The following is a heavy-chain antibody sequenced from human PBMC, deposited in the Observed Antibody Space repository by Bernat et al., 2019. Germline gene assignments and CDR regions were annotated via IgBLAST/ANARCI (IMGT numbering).Heavy chain of an antibody. Sequence: QLQLQESGPGLVKPSETLSLTCTVSGGSISSSSYYWGWIRQPPGKGLEWIGSIYYSGSTYYNPSLKSRVTISVDTSKNQFSLKLSSVTAADTAVYYCARAPATMIVVDNCFDYWGQGTLVTVSS. V-gene: IGHV4-39*01. CDR1: GGSISSSSYY. D-gene: IGHD3-22*01. CDR2: IYYSGST. CDR3: ARAPATMIVVDNCFDY. J-gene: IGHJ4*02.